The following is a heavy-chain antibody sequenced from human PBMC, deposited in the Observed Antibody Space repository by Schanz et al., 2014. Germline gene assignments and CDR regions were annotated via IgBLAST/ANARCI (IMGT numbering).Heavy chain of an antibody. CDR2: ISSTSSYI. Sequence: DVQLVDSGGGLVQPGGSLRLSCAASGFTVSNSYIHWVRQAPGKGLEWVSSISSTSSYIFYADSVKGRFTISRDNAKNSLFLQMNSLSAEDTAVYYCARLRRTDPNGCDVWGQGTTVTVS. J-gene: IGHJ6*02. CDR1: GFTVSNSY. V-gene: IGHV3-21*04. D-gene: IGHD2-21*02. CDR3: ARLRRTDPNGCDV.